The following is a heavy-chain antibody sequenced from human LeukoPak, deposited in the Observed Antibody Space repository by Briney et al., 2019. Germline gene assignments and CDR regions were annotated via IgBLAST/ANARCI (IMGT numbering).Heavy chain of an antibody. V-gene: IGHV3-23*01. Sequence: GGSLRLSCAASGFTFNSYAMSWVRQAPGKGLEWVSTISGGDNNTYYADSVKGRSTISRDNSKNTVYLQVNSLGAEDTAVYYCAKSPYDRWGQGTLVTVSS. CDR3: AKSPYDR. CDR2: ISGGDNNT. J-gene: IGHJ5*02. CDR1: GFTFNSYA.